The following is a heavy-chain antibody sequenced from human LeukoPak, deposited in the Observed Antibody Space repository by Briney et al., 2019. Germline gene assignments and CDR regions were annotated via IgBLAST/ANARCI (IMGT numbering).Heavy chain of an antibody. J-gene: IGHJ4*02. V-gene: IGHV3-21*01. Sequence: AGRSLRLSXAXSGFTFSSYSMNWVRQAPGKGLEWVSSISSSSSYIYYADSVKGRFTISRDNAKNSLYLQMNSLRAEDTAVYYCARGVRETYYYDSSGSMLDLDYWGQGTLVTVSS. D-gene: IGHD3-22*01. CDR1: GFTFSSYS. CDR3: ARGVRETYYYDSSGSMLDLDY. CDR2: ISSSSSYI.